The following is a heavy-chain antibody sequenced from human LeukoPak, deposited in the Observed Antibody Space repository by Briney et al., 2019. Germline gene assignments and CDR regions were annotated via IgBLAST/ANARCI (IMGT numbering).Heavy chain of an antibody. Sequence: PGGSPRLSCAASGFTFSSYAMSWVRQAPGKGLEWVSAISGSGGSTYYADSVKGRFTISRDNSKNTLYLQMNSLRAEDTAVYYCARAPYNMHDYGDYLFDYWGQGTLVTVSS. CDR2: ISGSGGST. CDR3: ARAPYNMHDYGDYLFDY. V-gene: IGHV3-23*01. J-gene: IGHJ4*02. CDR1: GFTFSSYA. D-gene: IGHD4-17*01.